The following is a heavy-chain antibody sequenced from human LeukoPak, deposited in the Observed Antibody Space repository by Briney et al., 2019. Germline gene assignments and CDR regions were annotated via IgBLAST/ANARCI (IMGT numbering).Heavy chain of an antibody. CDR3: ARDSYYYDSSGYYHFDY. D-gene: IGHD3-22*01. CDR2: IYTSGST. CDR1: GGSISSYY. Sequence: SGTLSLTCTVSGGSISSYYWSWIRHPAGKGLEWIGRIYTSGSTNYNPSLKSRVTMSVDTPKNQSSLKLSSVTAADTAVYYCARDSYYYDSSGYYHFDYWGQGTLVTVSS. J-gene: IGHJ4*02. V-gene: IGHV4-4*07.